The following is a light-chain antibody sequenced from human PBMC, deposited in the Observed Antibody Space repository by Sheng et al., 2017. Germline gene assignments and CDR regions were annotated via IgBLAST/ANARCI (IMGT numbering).Light chain of an antibody. CDR3: QQYSSYPWT. J-gene: IGKJ1*01. V-gene: IGKV1-5*03. Sequence: DIQMTQSPSTLSASVGDRVTITCRASQSISTWLAWYQQKPGKAPKILIYKASGLQSGVPSGFSGSGSGTEFTLTISSLQPDDFATYYCQQYSSYPWTFGQGTKVEIK. CDR1: QSISTW. CDR2: KAS.